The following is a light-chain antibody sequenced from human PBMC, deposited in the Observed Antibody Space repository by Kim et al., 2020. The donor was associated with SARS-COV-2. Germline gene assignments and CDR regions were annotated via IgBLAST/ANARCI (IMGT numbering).Light chain of an antibody. J-gene: IGKJ2*01. CDR1: QSLLESNGYNS. Sequence: DIVMTQSPLSLPVTPGEPASISCRSSQSLLESNGYNSLDWYLQRPGQSPELLIYLGSTRASGVPDRFSGSGSGTDFTLRISRVETEDVGVYYCMQALQSPPTFGQGTKLEI. V-gene: IGKV2-28*01. CDR3: MQALQSPPT. CDR2: LGS.